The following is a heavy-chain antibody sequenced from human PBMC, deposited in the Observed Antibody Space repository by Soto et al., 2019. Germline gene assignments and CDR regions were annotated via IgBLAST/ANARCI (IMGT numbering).Heavy chain of an antibody. V-gene: IGHV3-33*01. CDR2: IWYDGSKI. Sequence: GXRSLSCASSGFTFSTYGMHWVRQAPGKGLEWVAVIWYDGSKIYYADSVKGRFTISRDNSKSTLYLQMNSLRAEDTAVYYCARPLEQHQLGFGMDVWGQGSPVTGSS. J-gene: IGHJ6*01. D-gene: IGHD6-13*01. CDR1: GFTFSTYG. CDR3: ARPLEQHQLGFGMDV.